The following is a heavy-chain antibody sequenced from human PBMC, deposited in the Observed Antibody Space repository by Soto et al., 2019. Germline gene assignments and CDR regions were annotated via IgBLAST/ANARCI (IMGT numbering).Heavy chain of an antibody. CDR1: GFTFSSYW. J-gene: IGHJ6*03. Sequence: GGSLRLSCAASGFTFSSYWMHWVRQAPGKGLVWVSRINSDGSSTSYADNVKGRFTISRDNAKNTLYLQMNSLRAEDTAVYYCAFAKLNSWYYFYIWGSYRYNPYYYYYMDVWGKGTTVTVSS. V-gene: IGHV3-74*01. CDR3: AFAKLNSWYYFYIWGSYRYNPYYYYYMDV. CDR2: INSDGSST. D-gene: IGHD3-16*02.